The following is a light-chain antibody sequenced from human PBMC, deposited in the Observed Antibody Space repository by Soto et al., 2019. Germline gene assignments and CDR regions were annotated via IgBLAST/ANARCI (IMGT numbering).Light chain of an antibody. CDR2: DAY. CDR1: QSVDSY. V-gene: IGKV3-11*01. CDR3: QHRCKWPST. Sequence: EVVLTQSPDTLSLSPGETATLSCRASQSVDSYVAWYQKTLGQAPRILLYDAYTLATGVGARFTGSGCSTDFSLTITSLVPDYFADDYCQHRCKWPSTFSRGTKVEMK. J-gene: IGKJ2*02.